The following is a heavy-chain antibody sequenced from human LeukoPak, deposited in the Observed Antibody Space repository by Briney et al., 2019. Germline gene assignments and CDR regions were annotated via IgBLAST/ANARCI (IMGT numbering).Heavy chain of an antibody. V-gene: IGHV1-3*01. CDR1: GYTFTSYG. J-gene: IGHJ4*02. D-gene: IGHD3-10*01. CDR2: INPDNGNA. Sequence: ASVKVSCKASGYTFTSYGISWVRQAPGQRLEWMGWINPDNGNAEYSQKFQGRVTITRDPSATTAYMELSSLISEDMAVYYCAKDRGGTGDFDYWGQGTLVTVSS. CDR3: AKDRGGTGDFDY.